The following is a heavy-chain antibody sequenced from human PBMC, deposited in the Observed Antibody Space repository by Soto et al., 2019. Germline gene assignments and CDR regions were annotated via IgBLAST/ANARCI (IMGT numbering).Heavy chain of an antibody. D-gene: IGHD1-1*01. Sequence: GGSLRLSCVASGFRFHTYWMRWVRQAPGQGLEWLAHVSPDGSQTFYVDSIKDRFTVSRDNTKNSVYLQMKSLGVEDTAVYHCARALDFVSDYWGQGTLVTVSS. CDR2: VSPDGSQT. CDR3: ARALDFVSDY. CDR1: GFRFHTYW. V-gene: IGHV3-7*03. J-gene: IGHJ4*01.